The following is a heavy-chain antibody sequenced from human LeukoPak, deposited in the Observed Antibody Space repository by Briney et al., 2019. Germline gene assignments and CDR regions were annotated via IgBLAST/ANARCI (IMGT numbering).Heavy chain of an antibody. V-gene: IGHV3-23*01. D-gene: IGHD3-10*01. Sequence: PGGSLRLSCAASGFTFSSYAMTWVRQAPGKGLEWVSVISGSGGSTYYADSVKGRFTISRDNSKNTLYLQMNSLRAEDTAVYYCATTGLLGDIPWGQGTLVTVSS. J-gene: IGHJ5*02. CDR2: ISGSGGST. CDR1: GFTFSSYA. CDR3: ATTGLLGDIP.